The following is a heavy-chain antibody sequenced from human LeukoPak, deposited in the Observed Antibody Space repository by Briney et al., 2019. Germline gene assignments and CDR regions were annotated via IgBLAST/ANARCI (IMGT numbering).Heavy chain of an antibody. CDR2: ISSSSSYI. CDR3: ARDIGLEEYYYDSSGSGFDY. Sequence: PGGSLRLPCAASGFTFSSYSMNWVRQAPGKGLEWVSSISSSSSYIYYADSVKGRFTISRDNAKNSLYLQMNSLRAEDTAVYYCARDIGLEEYYYDSSGSGFDYWGQGTLVTVSS. J-gene: IGHJ4*02. V-gene: IGHV3-21*01. D-gene: IGHD3-22*01. CDR1: GFTFSSYS.